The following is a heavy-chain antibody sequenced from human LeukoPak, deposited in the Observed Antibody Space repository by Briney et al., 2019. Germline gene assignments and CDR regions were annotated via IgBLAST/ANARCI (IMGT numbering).Heavy chain of an antibody. CDR2: IETDGSAT. Sequence: GRSLRLSCAASGFTFRGYGMHWVRQTPGKGLEWVSAIETDGSATTYADSVEGRFSISRDNAKNILYLQMNSPRVEDTAVYYCARGGGYRLDYWGQGTLVTVSS. D-gene: IGHD6-25*01. CDR1: GFTFRGYG. J-gene: IGHJ4*02. V-gene: IGHV3-74*01. CDR3: ARGGGYRLDY.